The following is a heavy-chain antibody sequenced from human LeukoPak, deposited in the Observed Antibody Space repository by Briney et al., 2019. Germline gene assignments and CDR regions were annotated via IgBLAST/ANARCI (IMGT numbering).Heavy chain of an antibody. CDR1: GFTFSTYW. CDR2: IKPDGSEK. V-gene: IGHV3-7*01. D-gene: IGHD1-26*01. CDR3: AREEGGAGLYGFDI. Sequence: GGSLRLSCAASGFTFSTYWMSWVRQGPGKGLEWVANIKPDGSEKDYVDSLKGRFTISRDNAKSSLYLQMNSLRAEDTAVYYCAREEGGAGLYGFDIWGQGTMVTVSS. J-gene: IGHJ3*02.